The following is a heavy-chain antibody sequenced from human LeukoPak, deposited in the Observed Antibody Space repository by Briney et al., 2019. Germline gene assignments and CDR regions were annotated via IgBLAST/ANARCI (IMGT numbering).Heavy chain of an antibody. D-gene: IGHD2-21*01. CDR3: ARHSTVVGMGWFDP. CDR2: IFFSGST. Sequence: SETLSLTCTVSGGSISSSSYYWDWIRQPPGKGLEWIGNIFFSGSTYYNPSLKSRVTISVDTSKNQFSLKLSSVTAADTAVYYCARHSTVVGMGWFDPWGQGTLVTVSS. CDR1: GGSISSSSYY. J-gene: IGHJ5*02. V-gene: IGHV4-39*01.